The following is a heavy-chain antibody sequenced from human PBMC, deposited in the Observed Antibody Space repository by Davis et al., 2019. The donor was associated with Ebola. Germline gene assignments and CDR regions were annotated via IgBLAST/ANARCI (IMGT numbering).Heavy chain of an antibody. Sequence: GESLKSSCAASGFTFNNAWMSWVRQAPGKGLEWVGRIKSKTDGGTTDYAAPVKGRYTISRDYSKNTLFLHMNSLKTEDTAVYYCTTEVMGATDYWGQGTLVTVSS. D-gene: IGHD1-26*01. CDR1: GFTFNNAW. V-gene: IGHV3-15*01. CDR3: TTEVMGATDY. CDR2: IKSKTDGGTT. J-gene: IGHJ4*02.